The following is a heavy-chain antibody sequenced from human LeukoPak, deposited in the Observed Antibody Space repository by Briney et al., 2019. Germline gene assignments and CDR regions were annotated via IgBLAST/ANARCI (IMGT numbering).Heavy chain of an antibody. V-gene: IGHV3-21*01. D-gene: IGHD1/OR15-1a*01. CDR3: ARVQNNYYYYYGMDV. Sequence: PGGSLRLSCAASGFTFSSYSMNWVRQAPGKGLEWVSSISSSSSYIYYADSVKGRFTISRDNAKNSLYLQMNSLRAEDTAVYYCARVQNNYYYYYGMDVWGQGTTVTVSS. CDR1: GFTFSSYS. CDR2: ISSSSSYI. J-gene: IGHJ6*02.